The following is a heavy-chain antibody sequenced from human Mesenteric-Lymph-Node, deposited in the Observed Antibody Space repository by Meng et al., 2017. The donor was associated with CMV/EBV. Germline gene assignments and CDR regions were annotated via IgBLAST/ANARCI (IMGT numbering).Heavy chain of an antibody. CDR1: GFTFSDYY. V-gene: IGHV3-21*01. Sequence: GGSLRLSCAASGFTFSDYYMNWVRQAPGKGLEWVSSISSSSSYIYYADSVKGRFTISRDNAKNSLYLQMNSLRAEDTAVYYCARDHRGDLEWLLYGYYYYGMDVWGQGTTVTVSS. J-gene: IGHJ6*02. CDR3: ARDHRGDLEWLLYGYYYYGMDV. D-gene: IGHD3-3*01. CDR2: ISSSSSYI.